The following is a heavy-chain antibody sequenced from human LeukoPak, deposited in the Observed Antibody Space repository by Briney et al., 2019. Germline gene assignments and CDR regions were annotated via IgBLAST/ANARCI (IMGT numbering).Heavy chain of an antibody. J-gene: IGHJ3*02. CDR3: AKDWSYGAHAFDI. D-gene: IGHD4-17*01. V-gene: IGHV3-9*03. CDR1: GFTFDDYA. CDR2: ISWNSGSI. Sequence: GGSLRLSCAASGFTFDDYAMHWVRQAPGKGLEWVSGISWNSGSIGYADSVKGRFTISRDNAKNSLYLRMNSLRAEDMALYYCAKDWSYGAHAFDIWGQGTMVTVSS.